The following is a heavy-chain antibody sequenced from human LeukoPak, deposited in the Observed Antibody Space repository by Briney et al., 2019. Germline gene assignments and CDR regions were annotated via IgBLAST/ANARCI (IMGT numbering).Heavy chain of an antibody. D-gene: IGHD3-10*01. CDR3: VRDRGFTRYS. Sequence: GGSLRLSCAASGFTFSRYWMSWVRQVPGKGLEWVANIKEDAGEIYYVDSVKGRFTISRDNAKNSLYLQMDSLRAEDTAVYYCVRDRGFTRYSWGQGTLVTVSS. CDR2: IKEDAGEI. CDR1: GFTFSRYW. J-gene: IGHJ5*02. V-gene: IGHV3-7*01.